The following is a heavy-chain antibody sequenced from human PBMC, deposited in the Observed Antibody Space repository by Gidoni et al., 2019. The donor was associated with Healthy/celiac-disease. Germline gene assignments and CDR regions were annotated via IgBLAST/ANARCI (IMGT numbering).Heavy chain of an antibody. J-gene: IGHJ6*03. CDR2: IYSGGST. Sequence: EVQLVETGGGLIQPGGSLRLSCAASGFTVNSNYMSWVRQAPGKGLEWVSFIYSGGSTYYADSVKGRFTISRDNSKNTLYLQMNSLRAEDTAVYYCARPVSAIAAAGTPYYYYYYMDVWGKGTTVTVSS. CDR3: ARPVSAIAAAGTPYYYYYYMDV. D-gene: IGHD6-13*01. V-gene: IGHV3-53*02. CDR1: GFTVNSNY.